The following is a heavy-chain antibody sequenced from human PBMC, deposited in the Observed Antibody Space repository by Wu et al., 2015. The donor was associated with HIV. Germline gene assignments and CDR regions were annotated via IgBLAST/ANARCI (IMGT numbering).Heavy chain of an antibody. J-gene: IGHJ4*02. V-gene: IGHV1-69*01. CDR3: ARGTYYYDSSGYQLDY. D-gene: IGHD3-22*01. CDR2: TA. Sequence: TANYAQKFQGRVTITADESTSTAYMELSSLRSEDTAVYYCARGTYYYDSSGYQLDYWGQGTLVTVSS.